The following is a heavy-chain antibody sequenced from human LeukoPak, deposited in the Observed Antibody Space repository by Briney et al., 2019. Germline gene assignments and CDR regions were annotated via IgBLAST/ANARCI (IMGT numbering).Heavy chain of an antibody. D-gene: IGHD2-15*01. Sequence: GGSLRLSCAVSGFTVSSNYMSWVRQAPGKGLEWVSVLYNGGNTYYADSVKGRFTVSRDNSKNTLYLQMNSLRAEDTAVYYCAKDLLVGVIPYYFDYWGQGTLVTVSS. CDR3: AKDLLVGVIPYYFDY. CDR2: LYNGGNT. CDR1: GFTVSSNY. V-gene: IGHV3-53*01. J-gene: IGHJ4*02.